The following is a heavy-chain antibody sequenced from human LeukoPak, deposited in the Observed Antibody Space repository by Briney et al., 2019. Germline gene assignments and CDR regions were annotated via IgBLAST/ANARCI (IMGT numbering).Heavy chain of an antibody. CDR1: GGTFSSYA. Sequence: ASVKVSCKASGGTFSSYAISWVRQAPGQGLEWMGVIIPIFGTANYAQKFQGRVTITADESTSTAYMELSSLRSEDTAVYYCARDSSSWTRAYYYYYVDVWGKGTTVTISS. CDR2: IIPIFGTA. J-gene: IGHJ6*03. D-gene: IGHD6-13*01. V-gene: IGHV1-69*13. CDR3: ARDSSSWTRAYYYYYVDV.